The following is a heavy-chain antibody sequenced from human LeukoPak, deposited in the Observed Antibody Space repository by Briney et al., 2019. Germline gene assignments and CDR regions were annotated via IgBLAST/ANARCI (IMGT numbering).Heavy chain of an antibody. CDR3: AKSTCAYSSGCCTFDY. CDR1: GFTFSSYS. J-gene: IGHJ4*02. V-gene: IGHV3-23*01. D-gene: IGHD6-19*01. CDR2: ISGSGGST. Sequence: AGSLRLSCAASGFTFSSYSMSWVRQAPGKGLEWVSAISGSGGSTYYADSVKGRFTISRDNSKNTLYLQMNSLRAEDTAVYYCAKSTCAYSSGCCTFDYWGQGTLVTASS.